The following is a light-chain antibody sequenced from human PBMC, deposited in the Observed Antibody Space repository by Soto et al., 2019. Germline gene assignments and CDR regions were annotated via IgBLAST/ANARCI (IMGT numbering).Light chain of an antibody. J-gene: IGLJ1*01. V-gene: IGLV1-40*01. Sequence: QSVLTQPPSVSGAPGQRVTISCTGSSSNIGAGYDVHWYQQLPGTAPKLIIYGTTNRPSGVPDRFSGSKSGTSASLAITGLKAEDEADYYCQSYDGKLSGSYVFGIGTKVTV. CDR1: SSNIGAGYD. CDR3: QSYDGKLSGSYV. CDR2: GTT.